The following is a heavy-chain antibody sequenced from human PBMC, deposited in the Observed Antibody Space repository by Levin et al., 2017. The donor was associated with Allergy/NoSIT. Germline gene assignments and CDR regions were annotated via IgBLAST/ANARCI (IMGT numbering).Heavy chain of an antibody. CDR1: GFTFDDYA. V-gene: IGHV3-9*01. D-gene: IGHD3-3*01. CDR3: AKDILISSYYDFWSGYSGPHDAFDI. Sequence: SLKISCAASGFTFDDYAMHWVRQAPGKGLEWVSGISWNSGSIGYADSVKGRFTISRDNAKNSLYLQMNSLRAEDTALYYCAKDILISSYYDFWSGYSGPHDAFDIWGQGTMVTVSS. CDR2: ISWNSGSI. J-gene: IGHJ3*02.